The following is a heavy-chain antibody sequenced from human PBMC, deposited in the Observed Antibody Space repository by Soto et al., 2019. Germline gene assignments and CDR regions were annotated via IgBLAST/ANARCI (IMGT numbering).Heavy chain of an antibody. CDR2: INPDSGGT. CDR1: GYTFTGYY. V-gene: IGHV1-2*02. J-gene: IGHJ6*02. CDR3: ARGQGGVTRVTYGMDV. Sequence: QVQLVQSGAEVKKPGASVKVSCKASGYTFTGYYMHWVRQAPGQRLEWMGWINPDSGGTNYAQKFQGRVTMTRDTSISTAYMELSRLRSDDTAVYYCARGQGGVTRVTYGMDVWGQGTTVTVSS. D-gene: IGHD4-17*01.